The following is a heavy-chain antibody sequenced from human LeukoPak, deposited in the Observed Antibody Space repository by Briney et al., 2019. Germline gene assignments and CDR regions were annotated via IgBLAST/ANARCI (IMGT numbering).Heavy chain of an antibody. Sequence: GRSLRLSCAASGFTFDDYAMHWVRQAPGKGLEWVSGISWNSGSIGYADSVKGRFTISRDNAKNSLYLQMNSLRAEDTALYYCARAVWQWLFTDAFDIWGQGTMVTVSS. V-gene: IGHV3-9*01. CDR3: ARAVWQWLFTDAFDI. CDR1: GFTFDDYA. D-gene: IGHD6-19*01. CDR2: ISWNSGSI. J-gene: IGHJ3*02.